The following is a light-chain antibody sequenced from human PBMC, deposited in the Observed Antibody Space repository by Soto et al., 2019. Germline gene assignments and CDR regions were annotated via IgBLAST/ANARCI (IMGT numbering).Light chain of an antibody. Sequence: DVPMTQSPSSLSASVGDRVTITCRASQGIRNDLGWFQQKPGKAPKRLIFAASNLGSGVPSRFSGSGSGTEFTLTISSLQAEDFATYYCPQHYTYPRTFGQGTNLEIK. CDR3: PQHYTYPRT. CDR1: QGIRND. J-gene: IGKJ2*01. V-gene: IGKV1-17*01. CDR2: AAS.